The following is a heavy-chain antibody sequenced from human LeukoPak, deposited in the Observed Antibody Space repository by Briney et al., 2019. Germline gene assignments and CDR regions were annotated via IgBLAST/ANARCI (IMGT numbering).Heavy chain of an antibody. Sequence: ASVKVSCKASGYTFTGYYMHWVRQAPGQGLEWMGWINPNSGGTNYAQRFQGRVTMTRDTSISTAYMELSRLRPDDTAVYYCARDRTRTGYSSGWYHDYWGQGTLVTVSS. CDR2: INPNSGGT. D-gene: IGHD6-19*01. J-gene: IGHJ4*02. CDR3: ARDRTRTGYSSGWYHDY. V-gene: IGHV1-2*02. CDR1: GYTFTGYY.